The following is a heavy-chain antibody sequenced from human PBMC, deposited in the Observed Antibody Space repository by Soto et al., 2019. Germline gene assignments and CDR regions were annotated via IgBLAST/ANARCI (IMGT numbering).Heavy chain of an antibody. Sequence: EVQLLESGGGLVQPGGSLRLSCTVSGVTFSNYAMNWVRQAPGKGLEWVSSLSGSGGTTYYADSVKGRFIISRDNSKNTLYLLMNSLRAEDTALYYCAKQRAHYGSGADPFSFDSWGQGALVTVSS. V-gene: IGHV3-23*01. CDR2: LSGSGGTT. CDR3: AKQRAHYGSGADPFSFDS. J-gene: IGHJ4*02. D-gene: IGHD3-10*01. CDR1: GVTFSNYA.